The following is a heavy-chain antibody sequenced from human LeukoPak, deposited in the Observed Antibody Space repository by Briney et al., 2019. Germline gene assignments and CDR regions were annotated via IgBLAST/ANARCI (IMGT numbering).Heavy chain of an antibody. J-gene: IGHJ6*03. V-gene: IGHV3-20*04. D-gene: IGHD2-2*01. CDR2: INWNGGST. CDR1: GFTFDDYG. Sequence: PGGSLRLSCAASGFTFDDYGMSWVRQAPGKGLEWVSGINWNGGSTGYADSVKGRFTISRDNAKNSLYLQMNSLRAEDTALYYCARDRDIVVVPAYYMDVWVKGTTVTVSS. CDR3: ARDRDIVVVPAYYMDV.